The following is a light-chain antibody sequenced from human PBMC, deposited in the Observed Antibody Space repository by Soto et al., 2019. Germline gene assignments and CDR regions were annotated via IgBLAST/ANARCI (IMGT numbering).Light chain of an antibody. Sequence: DIQMTQSPSTLSASVGDRVTITCRASQNINRWLAWYQQKPGKAPKLLIYKASNLENGVPSRFRGSGSETEFTLTISSLQPDDFATYSCHQYHSSSTFGGGTTVDIK. V-gene: IGKV1-5*03. CDR2: KAS. CDR1: QNINRW. J-gene: IGKJ4*01. CDR3: HQYHSSST.